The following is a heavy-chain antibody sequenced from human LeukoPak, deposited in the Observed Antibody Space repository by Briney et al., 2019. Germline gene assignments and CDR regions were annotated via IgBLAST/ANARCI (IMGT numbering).Heavy chain of an antibody. CDR3: ASLAAAGIAWFDP. D-gene: IGHD6-13*01. CDR2: IYYSGST. CDR1: GGSISSGGSY. J-gene: IGHJ5*02. Sequence: SETLSLTCTVSGGSISSGGSYWSWIRQHPGKGLEWIGYIYYSGSTYYNPSLKSRVTISVDTSKNQFSLKLSSVTAADTAVYYCASLAAAGIAWFDPWGQGTLVTVSS. V-gene: IGHV4-31*03.